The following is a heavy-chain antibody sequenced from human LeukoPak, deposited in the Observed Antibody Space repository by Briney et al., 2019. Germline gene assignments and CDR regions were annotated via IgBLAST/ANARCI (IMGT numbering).Heavy chain of an antibody. V-gene: IGHV3-66*01. CDR3: ARGGGYSYEGLDC. Sequence: PGGSLRLSCAASGFTVSSSYMSWVRQAPGKGLEWVSVIYTGDSTYYADSVKGRFTISRDNSKNTLNLQMNSLRAEDTAVYYCARGGGYSYEGLDCWGQGTLVTVSS. D-gene: IGHD5-18*01. CDR2: IYTGDST. CDR1: GFTVSSSY. J-gene: IGHJ4*02.